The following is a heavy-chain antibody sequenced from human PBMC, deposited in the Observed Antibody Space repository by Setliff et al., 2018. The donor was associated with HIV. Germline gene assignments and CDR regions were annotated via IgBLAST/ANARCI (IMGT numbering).Heavy chain of an antibody. Sequence: LTCTVSGGSISSYFCSWLRQPPGKGLEWIGSMSHRGTTPYNPSLESRVTISVDTSKNQCSLRLTSLTAADTAVYFCARHHDVDAFDVWGQGTMVTVSS. CDR2: MSHRGTT. CDR1: GGSISSYF. J-gene: IGHJ3*01. CDR3: ARHHDVDAFDV. V-gene: IGHV4-59*08.